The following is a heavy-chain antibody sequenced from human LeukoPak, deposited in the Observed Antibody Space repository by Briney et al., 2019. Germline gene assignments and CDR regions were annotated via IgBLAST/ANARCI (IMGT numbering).Heavy chain of an antibody. D-gene: IGHD3-10*01. Sequence: GESLKISCKGSGYSFTSYWIGWVRQMPGKGLEWMGIIYPGDSDTRYSPSFQGQVTISADKSISTAYLQWSSLKASGTAMYYCASHYYSGSGSYVGAFDIWGQGTMVTVSS. CDR2: IYPGDSDT. CDR3: ASHYYSGSGSYVGAFDI. J-gene: IGHJ3*02. V-gene: IGHV5-51*01. CDR1: GYSFTSYW.